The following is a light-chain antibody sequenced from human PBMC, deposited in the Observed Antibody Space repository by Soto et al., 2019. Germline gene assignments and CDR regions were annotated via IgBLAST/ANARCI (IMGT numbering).Light chain of an antibody. V-gene: IGKV1-5*03. CDR2: KAS. Sequence: DIQMTQSPSTLSASIGDRVTITCRASQSISNSLAWYKQKPGKAPNLLIYKASSLESGVPSRFSGSGSGTEFTLTISSLQPDDFATYYCRQYVSYPVTFGGGTKVE. J-gene: IGKJ4*01. CDR1: QSISNS. CDR3: RQYVSYPVT.